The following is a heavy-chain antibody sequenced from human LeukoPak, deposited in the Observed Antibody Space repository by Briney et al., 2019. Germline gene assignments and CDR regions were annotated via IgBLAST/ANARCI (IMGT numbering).Heavy chain of an antibody. V-gene: IGHV4-4*07. CDR3: ARLRYDYVWGSYHFDY. Sequence: SETLSLTCTVSGGSISSYYWSWIRQPAGKGLEWIGRIYASGSTNYNPSLKSRVTMSVDTSKNQSSLKLSSVPAAATAVYYCARLRYDYVWGSYHFDYWGQGTLVTVSS. CDR1: GGSISSYY. CDR2: IYASGST. J-gene: IGHJ4*02. D-gene: IGHD3-16*02.